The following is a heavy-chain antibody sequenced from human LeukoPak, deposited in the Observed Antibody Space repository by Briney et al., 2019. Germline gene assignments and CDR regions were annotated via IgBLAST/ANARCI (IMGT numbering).Heavy chain of an antibody. V-gene: IGHV6-1*01. CDR3: TRGWLQSGFDY. CDR1: GDSVSTDSAG. Sequence: SQTLSLTCAISGDSVSTDSAGWNWIRQSPSRGLEWLGRTYYSSKWYNDYAVSVKSRITINPDTSKNQFSLQLNSVTPEDTAVYYCTRGWLQSGFDYWGQGTLVTVSS. D-gene: IGHD5-24*01. J-gene: IGHJ4*02. CDR2: TYYSSKWYN.